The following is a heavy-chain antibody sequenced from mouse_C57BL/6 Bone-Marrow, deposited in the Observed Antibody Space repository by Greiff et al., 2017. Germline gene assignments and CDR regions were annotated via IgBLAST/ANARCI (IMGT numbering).Heavy chain of an antibody. Sequence: QVQLQQSGAELVRPGASVTLSCKASGYTFTDYEMHWVKQTPVHGLEWIGAIDPETGGTEYTQKFKGKAILTAYKSSSTAYMELRSLTSEDSAVYYCTRAVCSWFAYWGQGTLVTVSA. CDR2: IDPETGGT. CDR3: TRAVCSWFAY. V-gene: IGHV1-15*01. CDR1: GYTFTDYE. J-gene: IGHJ3*01.